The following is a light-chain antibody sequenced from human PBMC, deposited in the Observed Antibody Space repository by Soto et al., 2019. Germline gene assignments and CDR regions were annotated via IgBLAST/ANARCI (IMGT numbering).Light chain of an antibody. CDR2: DTS. J-gene: IGKJ4*01. Sequence: EIVLTQSPGTLSLSPGERATLSCRASHSVTRYVAWYQQKPGQAPRLLIYDTSTRATGVPARFSGSRSGPEFTLTINSLQSEDFAIYYCQPYNNWPLTFGGGTKVDIK. CDR1: HSVTRY. CDR3: QPYNNWPLT. V-gene: IGKV3-15*01.